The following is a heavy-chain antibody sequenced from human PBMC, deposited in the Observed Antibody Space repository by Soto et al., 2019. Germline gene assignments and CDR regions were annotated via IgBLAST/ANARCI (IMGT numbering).Heavy chain of an antibody. CDR3: TREQSDDNYFDP. V-gene: IGHV4-59*01. D-gene: IGHD6-19*01. Sequence: SETLSLTCTVSGGSISSYYWSWIRQPPGKGLEWIGYIYYSGGTNYNPSLKSRVTISLDKSKSQFSLRLISVTAADTAVYYCTREQSDDNYFDPWGQGTLVTVSS. CDR2: IYYSGGT. J-gene: IGHJ5*02. CDR1: GGSISSYY.